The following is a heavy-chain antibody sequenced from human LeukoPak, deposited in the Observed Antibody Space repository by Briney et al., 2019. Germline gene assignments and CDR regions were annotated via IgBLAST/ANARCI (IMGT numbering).Heavy chain of an antibody. D-gene: IGHD5-18*01. CDR2: IYYSGST. Sequence: KSSETLSLTCTVSGGSISSYYWSWIRQPPGKGLEWIGYIYYSGSTNYNPSLKGRVTISVDTSKNQFSLKLSSVTAADTAVYYCARQLGYSYGSDYWGQGTLVTVSS. CDR3: ARQLGYSYGSDY. J-gene: IGHJ4*02. V-gene: IGHV4-59*08. CDR1: GGSISSYY.